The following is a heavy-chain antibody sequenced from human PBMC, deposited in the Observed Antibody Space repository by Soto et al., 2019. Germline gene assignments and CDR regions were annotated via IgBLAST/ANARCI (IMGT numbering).Heavy chain of an antibody. D-gene: IGHD2-2*01. J-gene: IGHJ2*01. CDR2: ISGGGDRT. Sequence: EVQLLESGGGLVQPGGSLRLSCVGSGFTFINYAMNWVRQTPGKGLEWVSGISGGGDRTFDADSVKGRFTISRDNSKNTANLQMNSLRDYDTAVYYCARKVLGSTSRPDWWYFDLWGRGTLVTVSS. CDR1: GFTFINYA. CDR3: ARKVLGSTSRPDWWYFDL. V-gene: IGHV3-23*01.